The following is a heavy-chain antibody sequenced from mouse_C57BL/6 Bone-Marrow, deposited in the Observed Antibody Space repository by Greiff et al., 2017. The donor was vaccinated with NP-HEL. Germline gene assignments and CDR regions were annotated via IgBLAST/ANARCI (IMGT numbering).Heavy chain of an antibody. CDR2: IYPRSGNT. CDR1: GYTFTSYG. D-gene: IGHD4-1*01. CDR3: ARKGTGTGGY. Sequence: QVQLQQSGAELARPGASVKLSCKASGYTFTSYGISWVKQRTGQGLEWIGEIYPRSGNTYYNEKFKGKATLTADKSSSTAYMELRSLTSEDSAVYFCARKGTGTGGYWGQGTTLTVSS. J-gene: IGHJ2*01. V-gene: IGHV1-81*01.